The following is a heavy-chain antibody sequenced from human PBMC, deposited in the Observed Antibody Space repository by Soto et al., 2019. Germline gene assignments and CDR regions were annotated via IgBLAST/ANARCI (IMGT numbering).Heavy chain of an antibody. D-gene: IGHD1-26*01. CDR1: GYTFTGYY. Sequence: ASVKVSYKASGYTFTGYYMHWVRQAPGQGLEWMGWINPNSGGTNYAQKFQGWVTMTRDTSISTAYMELSRLRSDDTAVYYCARAIVGATTTYYYYGMDVWGQGTTVTVSS. CDR2: INPNSGGT. J-gene: IGHJ6*02. V-gene: IGHV1-2*04. CDR3: ARAIVGATTTYYYYGMDV.